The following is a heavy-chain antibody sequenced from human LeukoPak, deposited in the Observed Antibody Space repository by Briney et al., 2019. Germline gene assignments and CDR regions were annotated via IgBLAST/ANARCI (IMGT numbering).Heavy chain of an antibody. J-gene: IGHJ6*03. CDR3: ARVVGVRGVISYYYYMDV. V-gene: IGHV1-18*01. CDR2: ISAYNGNT. D-gene: IGHD3-10*01. CDR1: GYTFTSYG. Sequence: ASVKVSCKASGYTFTSYGISWVRQAPGQGLEWMGWISAYNGNTNYAQKLQGRVTMTTDTSTSTAYMEMRSLRSDDTAVYYCARVVGVRGVISYYYYMDVWGKGTTVTVPS.